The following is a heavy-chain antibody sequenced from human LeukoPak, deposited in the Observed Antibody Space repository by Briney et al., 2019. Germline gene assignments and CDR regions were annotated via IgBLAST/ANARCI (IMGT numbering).Heavy chain of an antibody. CDR1: GFTFSGYW. Sequence: GGSLRLSCAASGFTFSGYWMHWARHAPGKGLVWVACIKGDGSDTGYADFVKGRFTISRDNAKNMLYLQMNSLRVEDTAVYYCARDPRNKGFDPWGQGTLVTVSA. CDR2: IKGDGSDT. V-gene: IGHV3-74*01. J-gene: IGHJ5*02. CDR3: ARDPRNKGFDP. D-gene: IGHD1/OR15-1a*01.